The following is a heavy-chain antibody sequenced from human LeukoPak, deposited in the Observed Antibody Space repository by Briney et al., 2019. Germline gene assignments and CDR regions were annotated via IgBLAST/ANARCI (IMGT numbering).Heavy chain of an antibody. CDR3: ARITDSMIRGVDFDY. J-gene: IGHJ4*02. V-gene: IGHV1-2*02. D-gene: IGHD3-10*01. CDR2: INPISGGT. CDR1: GYTFTGYY. Sequence: ASVKVSCKASGYTFTGYYMHWVRQAPGQGLEWMGWINPISGGTGYAQKFRGRVTMTRDTSINTAYMELSRLTSDDTAVYYCARITDSMIRGVDFDYWGQGTLVAVSS.